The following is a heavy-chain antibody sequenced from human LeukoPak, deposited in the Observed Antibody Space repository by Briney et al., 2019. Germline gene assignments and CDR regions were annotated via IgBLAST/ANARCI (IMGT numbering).Heavy chain of an antibody. CDR3: ARIEGMATLVD. CDR1: GVSISSYY. J-gene: IGHJ4*02. D-gene: IGHD5-24*01. Sequence: SETLSLTCTVSGVSISSYYWSWIRQPPGKGLEWIGYIYYSGSTNYNPSLKSRVTISVDTSKNQISLKLSSVTAADTAVYYCARIEGMATLVDWGQGTLVTVSS. V-gene: IGHV4-59*01. CDR2: IYYSGST.